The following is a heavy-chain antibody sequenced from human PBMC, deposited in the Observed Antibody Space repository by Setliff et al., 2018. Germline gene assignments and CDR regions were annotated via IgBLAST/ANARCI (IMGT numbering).Heavy chain of an antibody. CDR1: GYTFSDYG. Sequence: ASVKVSCKASGYTFSDYGISWVRQAPGQGLEWMGTINTGGGSASIVDQFQGRVTMTRDTSTTTIYLELASLTSDDTAVYYCARGGDAATGRKGVFEYWGQGTLVTVSS. CDR2: INTGGGSA. V-gene: IGHV1-46*01. D-gene: IGHD6-13*01. CDR3: ARGGDAATGRKGVFEY. J-gene: IGHJ4*02.